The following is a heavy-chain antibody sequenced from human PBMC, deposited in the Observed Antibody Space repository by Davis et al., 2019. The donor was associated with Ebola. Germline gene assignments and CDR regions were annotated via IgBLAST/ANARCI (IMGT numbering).Heavy chain of an antibody. CDR2: ISSSGSTI. J-gene: IGHJ6*02. CDR1: GFTFSSYE. Sequence: GGSLRLSCAASGFTFSSYEMNWVRQAPGKGLEWVSYISSSGSTIYYADSVKGRFTISRDNAKNSLYLQMNSLRAEDTAVYYCARRQGYYGMDVWGQGTTVTVSS. CDR3: ARRQGYYGMDV. V-gene: IGHV3-48*03.